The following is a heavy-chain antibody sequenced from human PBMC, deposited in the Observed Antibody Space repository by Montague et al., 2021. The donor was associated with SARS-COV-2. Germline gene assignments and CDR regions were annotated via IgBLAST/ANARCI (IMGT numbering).Heavy chain of an antibody. CDR2: IYFKKKWYN. J-gene: IGHJ4*02. CDR1: GDSVAELRRR. Sequence: CAISGDSVAELRRRSEEHTSELQSRLEWLGRIYFKKKWYNDYAVSVKSRITINPDTSKNQFSLQLNSVTAEDTAVYYCARELRRIIMIVDIRGFDYWGQGTLVTVSA. V-gene: IGHV6-1*01. CDR3: ARELRRIIMIVDIRGFDY. D-gene: IGHD3-22*01.